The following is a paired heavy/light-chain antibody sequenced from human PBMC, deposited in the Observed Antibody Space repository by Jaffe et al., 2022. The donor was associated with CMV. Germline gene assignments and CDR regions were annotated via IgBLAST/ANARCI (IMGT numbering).Light chain of an antibody. V-gene: IGLV3-19*01. J-gene: IGLJ1*01. Sequence: SELTQDPAVSVALGQTVRITCQGDSLRRYYASWYQQKPGQAPALVIYDKNNRPSGIPDRFSGSTSGNTASLTITGAQAEDEADYYCNSRDSSRNHLGFGTGTKVTVL. CDR2: DKN. CDR1: SLRRYY. CDR3: NSRDSSRNHLG.
Heavy chain of an antibody. CDR3: ARHVEITVDTTMDTYFYYYMDV. Sequence: EVQLVQSGAEVKKPGESLKISCKGSGYTFSTYWIGWVRQMPGEGLEWMGIIDPGNSETRYSPSFQGQVTISADKSISTAYLQWSNLKASDTAMYYCARHVEITVDTTMDTYFYYYMDVWGKGTTVTVSS. D-gene: IGHD5-18*01. V-gene: IGHV5-51*01. CDR1: GYTFSTYW. J-gene: IGHJ6*03. CDR2: IDPGNSET.